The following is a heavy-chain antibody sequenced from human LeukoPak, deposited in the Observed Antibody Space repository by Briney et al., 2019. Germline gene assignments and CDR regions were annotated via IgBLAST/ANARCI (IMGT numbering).Heavy chain of an antibody. Sequence: GASVKVSCKASGYTFTSYGISWVRQAPGQRLEWMGWINAGNGNTKYSQKFQGRVTITRDTSASAASMELSSLRSEDTAVYYCARSRAIGSGWPGNYWGQGTLATVSS. D-gene: IGHD6-19*01. CDR1: GYTFTSYG. CDR2: INAGNGNT. V-gene: IGHV1-3*01. J-gene: IGHJ4*02. CDR3: ARSRAIGSGWPGNY.